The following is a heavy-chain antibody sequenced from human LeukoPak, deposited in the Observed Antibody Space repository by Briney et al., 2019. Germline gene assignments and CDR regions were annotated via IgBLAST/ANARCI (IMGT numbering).Heavy chain of an antibody. CDR3: AKDTRYIAGLKQWLPPDFDY. CDR1: GFTFSSYA. D-gene: IGHD6-19*01. CDR2: ISGSGGST. V-gene: IGHV3-23*01. Sequence: GGSLRLSCAASGFTFSSYAMSWVRQAPGKGLEWVSAISGSGGSTYYADSVKGRFTISRDNSKNTLYLQMNSLRAEDTAVYYCAKDTRYIAGLKQWLPPDFDYWGQGTLVTVSS. J-gene: IGHJ4*02.